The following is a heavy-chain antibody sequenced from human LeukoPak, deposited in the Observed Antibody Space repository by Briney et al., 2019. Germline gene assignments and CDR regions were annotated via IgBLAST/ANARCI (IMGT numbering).Heavy chain of an antibody. J-gene: IGHJ5*02. CDR2: ISYDGSNK. V-gene: IGHV3-30*03. CDR1: GFTFSSYG. CDR3: ARESFYYGSGRFDP. Sequence: GGSLRLSCAASGFTFSSYGMHWVRQAPGKGLEWVAVISYDGSNKYYADSVKGRFTISRDNSKNTLYLQMNSLRAEDTAVYYCARESFYYGSGRFDPWGQGTLVTVSS. D-gene: IGHD3-10*01.